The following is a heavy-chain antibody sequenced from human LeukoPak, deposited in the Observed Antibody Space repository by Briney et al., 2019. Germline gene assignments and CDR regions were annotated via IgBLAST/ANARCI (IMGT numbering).Heavy chain of an antibody. CDR2: INANSCRT. V-gene: IGHV1-2*04. CDR3: ARAAGYCSGGTCLYYFDY. J-gene: IGHJ4*02. Sequence: GASVKISCKKSGYIFTNYYMNGGGQAPGEGVEWRGGINANSCRTNYAHKFHRSVSLTRHTSISTAYIELSRLRSDDTAVYYCARAAGYCSGGTCLYYFDYWGQGTLVTVSS. D-gene: IGHD2-15*01. CDR1: GYIFTNYY.